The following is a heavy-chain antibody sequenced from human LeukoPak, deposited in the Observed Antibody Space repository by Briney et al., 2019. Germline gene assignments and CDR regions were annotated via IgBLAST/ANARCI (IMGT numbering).Heavy chain of an antibody. CDR1: GFTFSSYG. Sequence: GGSLRLSCAASGFTFSSYGMSWVRQAPGKGLEWVSAISGSGGSTYYADSVKGRFTISRDNSKNTLYLQMNSLRAEDTAVSYCAKDPLRYFDWFHNWFDPWGQGTLVTVSS. J-gene: IGHJ5*02. D-gene: IGHD3-9*01. V-gene: IGHV3-23*01. CDR2: ISGSGGST. CDR3: AKDPLRYFDWFHNWFDP.